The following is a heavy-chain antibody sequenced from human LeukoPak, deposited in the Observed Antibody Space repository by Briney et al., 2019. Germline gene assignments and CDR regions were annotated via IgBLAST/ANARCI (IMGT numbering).Heavy chain of an antibody. CDR1: GGSFSGYY. J-gene: IGHJ3*02. CDR2: IYYSGST. CDR3: ARHLLLYDSSGYDAFDI. Sequence: PSETPSLTCAVYGGSFSGYYWSWIRQPPGKGLEWIGYIYYSGSTNYNPSPKSRVTISVDTSKNQFSLKLSSVTAADTAVYYCARHLLLYDSSGYDAFDIWGQGTMVTVSS. V-gene: IGHV4-59*08. D-gene: IGHD3-22*01.